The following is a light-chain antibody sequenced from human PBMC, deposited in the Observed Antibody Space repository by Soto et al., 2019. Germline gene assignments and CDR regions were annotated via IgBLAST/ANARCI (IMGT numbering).Light chain of an antibody. CDR2: EVS. CDR1: SSDVGGYNY. V-gene: IGLV2-8*01. Sequence: QSALTQPPSASGSPGQSVTISCTGTSSDVGGYNYVSWYQQHPGRAPKLMIYEVSKRPSGVPDRFSGSKSGNTASLTVSGLQHEDEADYYCSSYAGSNNQVFGTGTKVTVL. CDR3: SSYAGSNNQV. J-gene: IGLJ1*01.